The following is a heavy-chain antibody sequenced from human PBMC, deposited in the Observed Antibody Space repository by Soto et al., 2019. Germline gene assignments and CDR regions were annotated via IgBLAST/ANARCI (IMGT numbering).Heavy chain of an antibody. CDR2: LSASGDIT. CDR1: GFAFDGYA. Sequence: EVQLLESGGALVQPGGSLRLSCEASGFAFDGYAMSWVRQAPGKGLQWVSALSASGDITYYADSVKGRFSISRDNSKSTLYLQMNSLRAEDTAVYYCVKVRKENNSGFSYAYGMDVWGQGTTVTVSS. D-gene: IGHD3-22*01. CDR3: VKVRKENNSGFSYAYGMDV. V-gene: IGHV3-23*01. J-gene: IGHJ6*02.